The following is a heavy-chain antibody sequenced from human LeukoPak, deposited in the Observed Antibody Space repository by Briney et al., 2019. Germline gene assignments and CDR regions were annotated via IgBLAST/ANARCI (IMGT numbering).Heavy chain of an antibody. CDR2: ISYDGSNK. CDR1: GFTFSSYG. D-gene: IGHD4-17*01. CDR3: ARDMDYGDSRYFQH. V-gene: IGHV3-30*03. J-gene: IGHJ1*01. Sequence: PGRSLRLSCAASGFTFSSYGMHWVRQAPGKGLEWVAVISYDGSNKYYADSAKGRFTISRDNSKNTLYLQMNSLTPEDTAVYYCARDMDYGDSRYFQHWGQGTLVTVSS.